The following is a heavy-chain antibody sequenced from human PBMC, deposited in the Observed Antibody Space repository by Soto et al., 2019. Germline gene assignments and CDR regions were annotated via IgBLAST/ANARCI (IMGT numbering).Heavy chain of an antibody. J-gene: IGHJ5*02. V-gene: IGHV4-34*01. CDR1: GGSFSGYY. D-gene: IGHD3-10*01. CDR2: INHSGST. Sequence: SETLSLTCAVYGGSFSGYYWSWIRQPPGKGLEWIGEINHSGSTNYNPSLKSRVTISVDTSKNQFSLKLSSVTAADTAVYYCARESLLWFGELLSINWFDPWGQGTLVTVSS. CDR3: ARESLLWFGELLSINWFDP.